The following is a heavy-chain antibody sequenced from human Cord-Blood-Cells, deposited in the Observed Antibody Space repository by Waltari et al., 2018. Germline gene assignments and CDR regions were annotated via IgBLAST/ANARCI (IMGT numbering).Heavy chain of an antibody. CDR2: IFSNDEK. J-gene: IGHJ5*02. V-gene: IGHV2-26*01. CDR3: ARGPSAIFGVVIYNWFDP. D-gene: IGHD3-3*01. Sequence: QVTLKESGPVLVKPTETLTLTCTVSGFSLSNARMGVSWIRQPPGKALEWLAHIFSNDEKSYSTYLKSRLTISKDTSKSQVVLTMTNMDPVDTATYYCARGPSAIFGVVIYNWFDPWGQGTLVTVSS. CDR1: GFSLSNARMG.